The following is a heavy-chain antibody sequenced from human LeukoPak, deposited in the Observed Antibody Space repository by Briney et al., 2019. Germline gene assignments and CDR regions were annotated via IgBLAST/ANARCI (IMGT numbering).Heavy chain of an antibody. J-gene: IGHJ4*02. Sequence: GGSLRLSCAASGFTFSSYAMSWIRQAPGKGLEWVSAISGSGSTTYYADSVKGRFTTSRDNSKNTLYLQMNSLRAEDTAVYYCAKTEWEHAYWGQGTLVTVSS. D-gene: IGHD1-26*01. CDR1: GFTFSSYA. CDR3: AKTEWEHAY. CDR2: ISGSGSTT. V-gene: IGHV3-23*01.